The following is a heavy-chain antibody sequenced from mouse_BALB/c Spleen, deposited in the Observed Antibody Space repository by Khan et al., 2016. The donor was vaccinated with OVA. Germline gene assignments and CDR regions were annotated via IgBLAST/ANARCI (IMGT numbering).Heavy chain of an antibody. V-gene: IGHV1-77*01. CDR2: ISPGSGNT. CDR3: AREWGYWFPY. CDR1: GYIFIDYN. Sequence: QVQLQQSGTELARPGASVKLSCKASGYIFIDYNINWVKQRTGQGLEWIGEISPGSGNTYYNEKFKGKATLTADKSSSTAYMQLSSLPSEDSAVYFCAREWGYWFPYWGQGTLVTVSA. D-gene: IGHD3-1*01. J-gene: IGHJ3*01.